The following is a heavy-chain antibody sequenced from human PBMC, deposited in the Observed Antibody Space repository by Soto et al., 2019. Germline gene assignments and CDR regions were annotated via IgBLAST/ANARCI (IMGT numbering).Heavy chain of an antibody. V-gene: IGHV1-18*04. Sequence: QVQLVQSGAEVKKPGASVKVSCKASGYTFTSYGISWVRQAPGQGLEWMGWISAYNGNTNYAQKLQGRVTMNTDTSTSTAYMELRSRRSDDPAVYDWARANDSLSSWGQGALVTGSS. CDR1: GYTFTSYG. D-gene: IGHD3-9*01. CDR2: ISAYNGNT. J-gene: IGHJ4*02. CDR3: ARANDSLSS.